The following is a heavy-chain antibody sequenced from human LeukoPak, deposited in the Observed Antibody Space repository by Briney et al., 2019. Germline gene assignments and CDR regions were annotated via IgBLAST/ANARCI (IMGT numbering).Heavy chain of an antibody. J-gene: IGHJ4*02. D-gene: IGHD1-26*01. CDR3: ARSFSEKYYFES. CDR1: GGSISSYY. V-gene: IGHV4-4*07. CDR2: IYASGKT. Sequence: ASETLSLTCTVSGGSISSYYWSWIRQPAGKELEWIGRIYASGKTDYNPYTPSLKSRVAMSLDTSKNQVSLYLTSVTAADTAMYFCARSFSEKYYFESWGQGTLVTVSS.